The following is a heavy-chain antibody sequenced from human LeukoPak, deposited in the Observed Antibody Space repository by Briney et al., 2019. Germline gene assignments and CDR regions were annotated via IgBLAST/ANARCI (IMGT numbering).Heavy chain of an antibody. V-gene: IGHV1-2*02. Sequence: GASVKVSCKASGYTFTGYYMHWVRQAPGQGLEWMGWINPNSGGTNYAQKFQGRVIMTRDTSTSTVYMDLSNLRSEDTAVYYCARDGTHYYEHSGYYPRYWGQGTLVTVSS. J-gene: IGHJ4*02. D-gene: IGHD3-22*01. CDR1: GYTFTGYY. CDR2: INPNSGGT. CDR3: ARDGTHYYEHSGYYPRY.